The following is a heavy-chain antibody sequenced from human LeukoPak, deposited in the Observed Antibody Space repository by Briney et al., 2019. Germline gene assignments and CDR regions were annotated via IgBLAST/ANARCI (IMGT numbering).Heavy chain of an antibody. CDR2: IKSKTDGGTT. CDR1: GFTFSNAW. Sequence: GGSLRLSCAASGFTFSNAWMSWVRQAPGKGLEWVGRIKSKTDGGTTDYAAPVKGRFTISRDNAKNSLYLQMNSLRAEETAVYYCARMGRRGLRFLEWYGASDYWGQGTLVTVSS. D-gene: IGHD3-3*01. V-gene: IGHV3-15*01. J-gene: IGHJ4*02. CDR3: ARMGRRGLRFLEWYGASDY.